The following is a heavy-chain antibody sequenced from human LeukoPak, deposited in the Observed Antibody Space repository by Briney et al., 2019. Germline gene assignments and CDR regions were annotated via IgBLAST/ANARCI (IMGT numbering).Heavy chain of an antibody. CDR1: GGTFSSYA. CDR2: IIPIFGTA. J-gene: IGHJ6*02. V-gene: IGHV1-69*13. Sequence: ASVKVSCKASGGTFSSYAISWVRQAPGQGLEWMGGIIPIFGTANYAQKFQGRVTITADESTSTAYMELSSLRSEDTAVYYCARVEWVRPARDYYYGMDVWGQGTTVTVSS. D-gene: IGHD1-26*01. CDR3: ARVEWVRPARDYYYGMDV.